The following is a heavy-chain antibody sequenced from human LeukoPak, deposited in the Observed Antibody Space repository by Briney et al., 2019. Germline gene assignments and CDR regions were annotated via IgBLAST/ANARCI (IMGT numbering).Heavy chain of an antibody. CDR2: IYHSGST. V-gene: IGHV4-30-2*01. Sequence: SQTLSLTCAVSGGSISSGGYSWSWIRQPPGKGLEWIGYIYHSGSTYYNPSLKSRVTMLIDTSKNQFSLKLSSMTAADTAVYYCARTRSWLPFEYWGQGTLVTVSS. D-gene: IGHD5-12*01. J-gene: IGHJ4*02. CDR1: GGSISSGGYS. CDR3: ARTRSWLPFEY.